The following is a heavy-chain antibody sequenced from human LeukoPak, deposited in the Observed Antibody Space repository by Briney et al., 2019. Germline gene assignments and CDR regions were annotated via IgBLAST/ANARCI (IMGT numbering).Heavy chain of an antibody. J-gene: IGHJ4*02. CDR3: ARDSGSFRFDY. V-gene: IGHV1-2*02. CDR1: GYTFTFNY. Sequence: ASVTVSFTCSGYTFTFNYFYWGRQAPGQGLEWLGWIYPNSGGTNYAQNFQGRVTMTRDTSISTAYLELSSLRSDDTAVYYCARDSGSFRFDYWGQGTLVTVSS. CDR2: IYPNSGGT.